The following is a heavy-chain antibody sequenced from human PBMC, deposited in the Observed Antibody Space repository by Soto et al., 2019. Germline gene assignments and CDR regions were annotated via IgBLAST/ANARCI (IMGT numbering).Heavy chain of an antibody. CDR2: MNPNSGNT. CDR3: ARVRLPINRYYYYYGMDV. V-gene: IGHV1-8*01. J-gene: IGHJ6*02. CDR1: GYTFTSYD. D-gene: IGHD4-17*01. Sequence: QVQLVQSGAEVKKPGASVKVSCKASGYTFTSYDINWVRQATGQGLEWMGWMNPNSGNTGYAQKFQGRVTMTRNTSISTAYMELSSLRSEDTAVYYCARVRLPINRYYYYYGMDVWGQGTTVTVSS.